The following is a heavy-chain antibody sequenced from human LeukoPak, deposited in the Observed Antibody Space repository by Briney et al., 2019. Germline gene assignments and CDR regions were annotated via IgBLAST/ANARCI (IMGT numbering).Heavy chain of an antibody. V-gene: IGHV3-21*01. CDR3: ARGNSAWYHFDY. Sequence: GGSLRLSCAASGFTFSSYSMNWVRQAPGEGLEWVSSISSSSSYIYYADSVKGRFTISRDNAKNSLYLQMNSLRAEDTAIYYCARGNSAWYHFDYWGQGTLVTVSS. CDR2: ISSSSSYI. D-gene: IGHD6-19*01. J-gene: IGHJ4*02. CDR1: GFTFSSYS.